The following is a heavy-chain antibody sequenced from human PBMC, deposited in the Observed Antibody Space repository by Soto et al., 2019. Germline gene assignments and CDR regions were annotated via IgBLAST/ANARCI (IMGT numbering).Heavy chain of an antibody. Sequence: PSETLSLTCTVSGGSVSSGGYYWNWIRQHPGKGLEWIGYIYYSGSTSYNPSLKSRVTISVETSKNQFSLKLSSVTAADTAVYYCARDVGHYYDSSGFDYWGQGTLVTVSS. D-gene: IGHD3-22*01. CDR1: GGSVSSGGYY. CDR3: ARDVGHYYDSSGFDY. CDR2: IYYSGST. V-gene: IGHV4-31*03. J-gene: IGHJ4*02.